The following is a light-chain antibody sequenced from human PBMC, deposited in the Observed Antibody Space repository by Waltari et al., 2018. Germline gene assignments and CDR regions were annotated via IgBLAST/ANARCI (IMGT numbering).Light chain of an antibody. CDR3: SSYTSSSTLGV. J-gene: IGLJ2*01. Sequence: QSALTQPASVSGSPGQSLHISCTGTRRDDGGYNSVSCYQQHPGKAPKLMIYEVSNRPSGVSNRFSGSKSGNTASLTISGLQAEDEADYYCSSYTSSSTLGVFGGGTKLTVL. V-gene: IGLV2-14*01. CDR2: EVS. CDR1: RRDDGGYNS.